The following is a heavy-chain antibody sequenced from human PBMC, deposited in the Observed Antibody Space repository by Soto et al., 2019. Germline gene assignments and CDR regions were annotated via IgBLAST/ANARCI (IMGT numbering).Heavy chain of an antibody. CDR2: IYYSGST. J-gene: IGHJ6*02. CDR1: GGSISSSSYY. Sequence: SETLSLTCTVSGGSISSSSYYWGWIRQPPGKGLEWIGSIYYSGSTYYNPSLKSRVTISVDTSKNQFSLKLSSVTAADTAVYYCARPYYYYYGMDVWGQGTTVTVPS. V-gene: IGHV4-39*01. CDR3: ARPYYYYYGMDV.